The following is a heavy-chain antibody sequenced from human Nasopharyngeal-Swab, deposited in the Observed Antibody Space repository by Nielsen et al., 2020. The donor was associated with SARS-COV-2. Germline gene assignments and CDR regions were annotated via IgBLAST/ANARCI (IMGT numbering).Heavy chain of an antibody. Sequence: WIRQPPGKGLEWVAVIWYDGSKKYYADSVKGRFTISRDNSKNTLYLQMNSLRAEDTAVYYCARDIRYGDYGGDYWGKGTLVTVSS. V-gene: IGHV3-33*01. CDR2: IWYDGSKK. CDR3: ARDIRYGDYGGDY. D-gene: IGHD4-17*01. J-gene: IGHJ4*02.